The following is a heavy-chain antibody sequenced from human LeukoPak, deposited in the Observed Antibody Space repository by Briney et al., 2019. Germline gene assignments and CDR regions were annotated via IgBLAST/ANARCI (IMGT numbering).Heavy chain of an antibody. V-gene: IGHV3-53*01. J-gene: IGHJ4*02. Sequence: PGGSLRLSCAASGFTVSSNYMSWVRQAPGKGVEGVSVIYSGGSTYYADSVKGRFTISRDNSKNTLYLQMNSLRAEDTAVYYCASQVGAYYYFDYWGQGTLVTVSS. D-gene: IGHD1-26*01. CDR1: GFTVSSNY. CDR2: IYSGGST. CDR3: ASQVGAYYYFDY.